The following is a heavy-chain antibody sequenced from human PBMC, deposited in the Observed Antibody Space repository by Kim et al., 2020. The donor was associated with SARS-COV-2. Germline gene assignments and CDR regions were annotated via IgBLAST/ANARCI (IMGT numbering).Heavy chain of an antibody. D-gene: IGHD2-2*01. Sequence: GGSLRLSCTASGFTFGDYAMSWFRQAPGKGLEWVGFIRSKAYGGTTEYAASVKGRFTISRDDSKSIAYLQMNSLKTEDTAVYYCTRDPFLPAAMGHDAFDIWGQGTMVTVSS. CDR3: TRDPFLPAAMGHDAFDI. CDR1: GFTFGDYA. V-gene: IGHV3-49*03. J-gene: IGHJ3*02. CDR2: IRSKAYGGTT.